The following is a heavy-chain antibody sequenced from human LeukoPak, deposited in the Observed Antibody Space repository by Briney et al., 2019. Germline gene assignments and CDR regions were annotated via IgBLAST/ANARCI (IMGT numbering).Heavy chain of an antibody. CDR1: GLTFSSSS. V-gene: IGHV3-23*01. D-gene: IGHD5-12*01. CDR3: AKEIFSGLLYIDY. J-gene: IGHJ4*02. Sequence: GGSPRLSCAASGLTFSSSSISWVRQAPGKGLEWVSAITDAVGSTHYADSVKGRFTISSDNSKNTVYLQMNSLRPEDMAVYYCAKEIFSGLLYIDYWGQGTLVTISS. CDR2: ITDAVGST.